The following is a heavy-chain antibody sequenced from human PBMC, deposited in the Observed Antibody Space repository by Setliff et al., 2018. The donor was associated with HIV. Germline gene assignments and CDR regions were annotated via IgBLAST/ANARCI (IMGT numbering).Heavy chain of an antibody. V-gene: IGHV1-3*01. CDR3: ARTDYDSGKSVLDS. CDR2: INAANGHA. D-gene: IGHD3-10*01. CDR1: GFTFSKSA. J-gene: IGHJ5*01. Sequence: ASVKFSCKASGFTFSKSAIHWVRQAPGQRLELMAWINAANGHAKYSQKFQGRVTITRDTSATIAYMELSSLTSEDTALYFCARTDYDSGKSVLDSWGQGTLVTVS.